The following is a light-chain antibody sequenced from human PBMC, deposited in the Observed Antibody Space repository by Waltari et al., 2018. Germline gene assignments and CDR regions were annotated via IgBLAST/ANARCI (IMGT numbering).Light chain of an antibody. CDR1: SSDDGTYNY. CDR2: EVN. J-gene: IGLJ1*01. Sequence: QSALTQPPSESGPPGQSLTIPCTGTSSDDGTYNYASWYQQYPGKAPKVLIYEVNKRPSGVPDRFSGSKSGNTASLSVSGLQAEDEADYYCSSYAVCNKFVFGTGTKVTVL. V-gene: IGLV2-8*01. CDR3: SSYAVCNKFV.